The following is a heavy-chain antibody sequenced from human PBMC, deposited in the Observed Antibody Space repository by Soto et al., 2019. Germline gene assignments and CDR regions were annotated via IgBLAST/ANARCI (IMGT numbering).Heavy chain of an antibody. J-gene: IGHJ4*02. Sequence: SETLSLTCAVYGGSFSGYYWSWIRQPPGKGLEWIGEINHSGSTNYNPSLKSRVTISVDTSKNQFSLKLSSVTAAATAVYYCASVSGYSGYEDFDYWGQGTLVTVSS. CDR2: INHSGST. V-gene: IGHV4-34*01. CDR3: ASVSGYSGYEDFDY. CDR1: GGSFSGYY. D-gene: IGHD5-12*01.